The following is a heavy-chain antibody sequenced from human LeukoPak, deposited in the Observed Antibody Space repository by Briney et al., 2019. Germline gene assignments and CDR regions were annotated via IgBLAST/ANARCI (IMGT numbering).Heavy chain of an antibody. CDR2: IIPILGIA. V-gene: IGHV1-69*04. Sequence: SVKVSRKASVGTFSSYAISWVRQAPGQGLEWMGRIIPILGIANYAQKLQGRVTITADKSTSTAYMELSSLRSEDTAVYYCARVSGRNYVSSGYAPNRSDYWGQGTLVTVSS. J-gene: IGHJ4*02. D-gene: IGHD3-22*01. CDR3: ARVSGRNYVSSGYAPNRSDY. CDR1: VGTFSSYA.